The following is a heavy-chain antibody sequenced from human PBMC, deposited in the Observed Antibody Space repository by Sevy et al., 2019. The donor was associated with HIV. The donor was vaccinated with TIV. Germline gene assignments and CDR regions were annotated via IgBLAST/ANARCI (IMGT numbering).Heavy chain of an antibody. V-gene: IGHV3-74*01. CDR3: ARPSRYEYCSSNSCSIGLFAY. D-gene: IGHD2-2*01. CDR2: INRDGSST. J-gene: IGHJ4*02. CDR1: GFTFSSYW. Sequence: GESLKISCAASGFTFSSYWMLWVRQAPGKELVWVSRINRDGSSTSYADSVKGRFTISRDNAKNTLYLQLNSLRAEDTAVYYSARPSRYEYCSSNSCSIGLFAYWGQGTLVTVSS.